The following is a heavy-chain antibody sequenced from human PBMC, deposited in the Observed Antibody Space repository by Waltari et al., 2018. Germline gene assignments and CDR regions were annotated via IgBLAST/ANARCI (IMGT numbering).Heavy chain of an antibody. CDR3: ARDRANSSSWLYYYYYGMDV. D-gene: IGHD6-13*01. V-gene: IGHV3-33*01. Sequence: QVQLVESGGGVVQPGRSLRLSCAASGFTFSSYGMHWVRQAPGKGLEWVAVIWYDGSNKYYADSVKGRFTISRDNSKNTLYLQMNSLRAEDTAVYYCARDRANSSSWLYYYYYGMDVWGQGTTVTVSS. CDR2: IWYDGSNK. J-gene: IGHJ6*02. CDR1: GFTFSSYG.